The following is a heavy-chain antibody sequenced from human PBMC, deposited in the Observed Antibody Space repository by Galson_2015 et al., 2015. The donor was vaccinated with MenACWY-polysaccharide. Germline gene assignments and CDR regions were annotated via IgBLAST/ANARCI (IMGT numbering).Heavy chain of an antibody. V-gene: IGHV3-33*01. J-gene: IGHJ4*02. D-gene: IGHD2-21*02. CDR2: IWYDGSNK. Sequence: SLRLSCAASGFTFRSYGMQWVRQAPGKWLEWVTIIWYDGSNKYYADSVKGRFTISRDNSKNTLYLQMNSLRAEDTAVYYCATARGCGGDCYYFDYWGQGTLVAVSS. CDR3: ATARGCGGDCYYFDY. CDR1: GFTFRSYG.